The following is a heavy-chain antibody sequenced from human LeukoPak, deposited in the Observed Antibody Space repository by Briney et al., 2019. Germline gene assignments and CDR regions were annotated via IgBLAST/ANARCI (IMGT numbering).Heavy chain of an antibody. CDR1: GFTFSSYA. J-gene: IGHJ4*02. D-gene: IGHD3-22*01. CDR2: ISGGGGST. CDR3: ARDENYYYDSSGYFDY. V-gene: IGHV3-23*01. Sequence: PGGSLRLSCAASGFTFSSYAMSWVRQAPGKGLEWVSAISGGGGSTYYADSVKGRFTISRDNSKNTLYLQMNSLRAEDTAVYYCARDENYYYDSSGYFDYWGQGTLVTVSS.